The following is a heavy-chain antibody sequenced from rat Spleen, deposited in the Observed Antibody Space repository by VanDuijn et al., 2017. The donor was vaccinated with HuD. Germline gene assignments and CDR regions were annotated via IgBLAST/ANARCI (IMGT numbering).Heavy chain of an antibody. Sequence: EVQLVESGGGLVQPGRSLKLSCAASGFTFSDYNMAWVRQAPKKGLEWVATISYDGSSTYYRDSVKGRFTISRDNAKSTLYLQMDSLRSEDTATYYCARHNSGYGYFDFWGPGTMVTVSS. D-gene: IGHD4-3*01. CDR2: ISYDGSST. V-gene: IGHV5-7*01. J-gene: IGHJ1*01. CDR3: ARHNSGYGYFDF. CDR1: GFTFSDYN.